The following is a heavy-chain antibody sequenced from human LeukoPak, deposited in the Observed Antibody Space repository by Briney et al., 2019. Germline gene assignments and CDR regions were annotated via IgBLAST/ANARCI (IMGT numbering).Heavy chain of an antibody. CDR2: ISYDGSNK. V-gene: IGHV3-30-3*02. CDR1: GFTFSSYA. D-gene: IGHD2-21*01. CDR3: AKEWVANFDY. J-gene: IGHJ4*02. Sequence: GGSLRLSCAASGFTFSSYAMHWVRQAPGKGLEWEAVISYDGSNKYYADSVKGRFTISRDTSKNTLYLQMNSLRAEDTAVYYCAKEWVANFDYWGQGTLVTVSS.